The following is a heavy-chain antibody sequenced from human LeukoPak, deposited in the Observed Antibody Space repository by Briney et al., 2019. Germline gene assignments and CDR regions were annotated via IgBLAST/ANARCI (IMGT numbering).Heavy chain of an antibody. CDR2: INSDGSST. Sequence: GGSLRLSCAASGFTFSSYWMHWVRQAPGKGLMWVSRINSDGSSTSYADSVKGRFTISRDNAKNTLYLQMSSLRAEDTAVYYCARDRDYGDRFDYWGQGTLVTVSS. CDR3: ARDRDYGDRFDY. V-gene: IGHV3-74*01. D-gene: IGHD4-17*01. J-gene: IGHJ4*02. CDR1: GFTFSSYW.